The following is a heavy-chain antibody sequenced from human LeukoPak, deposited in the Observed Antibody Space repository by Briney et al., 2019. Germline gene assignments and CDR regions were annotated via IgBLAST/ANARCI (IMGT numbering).Heavy chain of an antibody. V-gene: IGHV3-48*03. D-gene: IGHD2-15*01. Sequence: PGGSLRLSCAASVFTFSSYEMNWVRQAPGKGLEWVSYISSSGSTIYYADSVKGRFTISRDNAKNSLYLQMNSLRAEDTALYYCARDGRGNYLAYWGQGTLVTVSS. J-gene: IGHJ4*02. CDR1: VFTFSSYE. CDR2: ISSSGSTI. CDR3: ARDGRGNYLAY.